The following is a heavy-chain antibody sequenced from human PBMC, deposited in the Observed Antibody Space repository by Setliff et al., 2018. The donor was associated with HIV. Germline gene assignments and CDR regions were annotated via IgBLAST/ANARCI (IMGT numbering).Heavy chain of an antibody. CDR3: TRGPGGTVPKPLEAFDV. Sequence: SETLSLTCSISGATIHYHFWSWIRQPPGKGLEWIGYVDYSGDSEYNPSLQSRATISRDPSKSQVSPTLNSATAADTAVYYCTRGPGGTVPKPLEAFDVWGRGAVVTVSS. CDR1: GATIHYHF. J-gene: IGHJ3*01. D-gene: IGHD1-7*01. CDR2: VDYSGDS. V-gene: IGHV4-59*11.